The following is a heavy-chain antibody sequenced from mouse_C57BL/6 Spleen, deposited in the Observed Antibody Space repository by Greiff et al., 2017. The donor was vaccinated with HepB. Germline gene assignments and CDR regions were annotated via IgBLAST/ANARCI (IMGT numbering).Heavy chain of an antibody. J-gene: IGHJ2*01. CDR1: GYAFSSYW. CDR2: IYPGDGDT. V-gene: IGHV1-80*01. Sequence: VQLQQSGAELVKPGASVKISCKASGYAFSSYWMNWVKQRPGKGLEWIGQIYPGDGDTNYNGKLKGKATLTADKSSSTAYIQLSSLTSEDSSVYFCATLTVVAPAVDYWGQGATLTVSS. CDR3: ATLTVVAPAVDY. D-gene: IGHD1-1*01.